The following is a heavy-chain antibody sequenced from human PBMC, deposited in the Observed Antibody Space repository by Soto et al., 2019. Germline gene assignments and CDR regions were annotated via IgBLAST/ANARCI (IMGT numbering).Heavy chain of an antibody. CDR3: AKDPPTTGATFDY. V-gene: IGHV3-23*01. J-gene: IGHJ4*02. Sequence: GGSLRLSCAASGFTFSSFAMSWVRQAPGKGLEWVSTINKSGGSTYYADSVKGRFTISRDNSKNMLFLQINGLRAEDTAVYYCAKDPPTTGATFDYWGRGTLVTVSS. D-gene: IGHD1-1*01. CDR2: INKSGGST. CDR1: GFTFSSFA.